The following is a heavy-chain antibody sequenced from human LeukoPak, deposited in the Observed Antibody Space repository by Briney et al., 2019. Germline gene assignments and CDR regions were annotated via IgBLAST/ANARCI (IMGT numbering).Heavy chain of an antibody. V-gene: IGHV3-66*01. CDR3: ARDRGSHFPVSDFDY. J-gene: IGHJ4*02. Sequence: GGSLRLSCAASGFTVSSNYMSWVRQAPGKGLEWVSVIYSGGSTYYADSVKGRFTISRDNSKNTLYLQMNSLRAEDTAVYYCARDRGSHFPVSDFDYWGQGTLVTVSS. D-gene: IGHD2/OR15-2a*01. CDR2: IYSGGST. CDR1: GFTVSSNY.